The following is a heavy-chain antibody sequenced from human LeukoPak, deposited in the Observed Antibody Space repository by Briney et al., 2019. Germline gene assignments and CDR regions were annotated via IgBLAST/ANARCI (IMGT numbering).Heavy chain of an antibody. V-gene: IGHV4-38-2*02. Sequence: SETLSLTCTVSGYSVSSGYYWGWIRQPPGKGLEWIGNIYHSGSTYYNPSLKSRVTISVDTSKNQFSLKLTSVTATDTAVYYCARSRRSWSTFDYWGQGTLVTVSS. CDR2: IYHSGST. CDR1: GYSVSSGYY. CDR3: ARSRRSWSTFDY. J-gene: IGHJ4*02. D-gene: IGHD6-13*01.